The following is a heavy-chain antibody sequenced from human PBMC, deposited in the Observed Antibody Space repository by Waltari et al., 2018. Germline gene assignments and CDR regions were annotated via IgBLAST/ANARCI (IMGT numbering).Heavy chain of an antibody. D-gene: IGHD6-13*01. J-gene: IGHJ4*02. CDR2: IYYSGST. CDR3: ARLIRRAAAGVDY. V-gene: IGHV4-39*01. CDR1: GGSISSSSYY. Sequence: QLQLQESGPGLVKPSENLSLTCTVSGGSISSSSYYWGWIRQPPGKGLEWIGSIYYSGSTYYNPSLKSRVTISVDTSKNQFSLKLSSVTAADTAVYYCARLIRRAAAGVDYWGQGTLVTVSS.